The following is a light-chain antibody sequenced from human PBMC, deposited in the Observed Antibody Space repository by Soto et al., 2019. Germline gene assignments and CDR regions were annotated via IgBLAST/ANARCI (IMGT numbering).Light chain of an antibody. J-gene: IGLJ2*01. CDR3: CSYAGSSTFVV. V-gene: IGLV2-23*02. Sequence: HSVLTQPASVSGSPGQSITISCTGTSSDVGSYNLVSWYQQHPGKAPKLMIYEVSKRPSGVSNRFSGSKSGNTASLTISGLQAEDEADYYCCSYAGSSTFVVFGGGTQLTVL. CDR2: EVS. CDR1: SSDVGSYNL.